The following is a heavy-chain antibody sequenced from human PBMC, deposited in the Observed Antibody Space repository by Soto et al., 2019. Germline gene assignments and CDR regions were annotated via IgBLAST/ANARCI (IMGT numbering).Heavy chain of an antibody. D-gene: IGHD6-19*01. Sequence: QITLKESGPTLVKPTQTLTLTCTSSGFSLSTTRVGVGWFRQPPGKALEWLALIYWDDDKRYTPFLKSRLTITKETSKNQVLLTMTNMDPMDTATYFCAHTLVAGLGYYFDYWGQGTLVTVSS. V-gene: IGHV2-5*02. CDR2: IYWDDDK. CDR3: AHTLVAGLGYYFDY. J-gene: IGHJ4*02. CDR1: GFSLSTTRVG.